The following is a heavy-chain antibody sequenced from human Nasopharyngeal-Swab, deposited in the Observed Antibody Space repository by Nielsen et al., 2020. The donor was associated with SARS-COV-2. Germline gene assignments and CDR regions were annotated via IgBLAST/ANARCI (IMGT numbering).Heavy chain of an antibody. J-gene: IGHJ4*02. CDR3: ARGIEYSSSPWFEY. D-gene: IGHD6-6*01. CDR2: IFPLYGSV. Sequence: SVKVSCKTSGGTLTTYSIAWVRQAPGQGLEWMGRIFPLYGSVDYAQRFQGRVTITADESTNTAHMELSSLRSEDTAMYYCARGIEYSSSPWFEYWGQGTLVTVSS. CDR1: GGTLTTYS. V-gene: IGHV1-69*13.